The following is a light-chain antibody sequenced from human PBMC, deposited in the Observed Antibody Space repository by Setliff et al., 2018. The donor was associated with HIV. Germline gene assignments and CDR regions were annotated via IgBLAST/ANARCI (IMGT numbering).Light chain of an antibody. J-gene: IGLJ1*01. CDR2: DVS. CDR1: SSDVGGYNY. CDR3: SSYTSSSTLV. V-gene: IGLV2-14*03. Sequence: LAQPASVSGSPGQSITISCTGTSSDVGGYNYVSWYQQHPGKAPKVMIYDVSNRPSGVSNRFSGSKSGNTASLTISGLQAEDEADYYCSSYTSSSTLVFGTGTKVTVL.